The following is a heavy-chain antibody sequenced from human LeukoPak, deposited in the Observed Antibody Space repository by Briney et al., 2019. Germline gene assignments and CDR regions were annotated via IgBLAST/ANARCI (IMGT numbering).Heavy chain of an antibody. D-gene: IGHD3-22*01. CDR3: VRDAGLLPYYYDSSASNWFDP. V-gene: IGHV1-2*02. J-gene: IGHJ5*02. CDR1: GYTFTGYY. Sequence: GASVKVSCKASGYTFTGYYMHWVRQAPGQGLEWMGWINPNSGGTNYAQKFQGRVTMTRDTSISTAYMELTRLRSDDTAVYYCVRDAGLLPYYYDSSASNWFDPWGQGTLVTVSS. CDR2: INPNSGGT.